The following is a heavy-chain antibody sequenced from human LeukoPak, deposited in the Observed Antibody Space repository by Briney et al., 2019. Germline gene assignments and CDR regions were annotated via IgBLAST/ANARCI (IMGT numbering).Heavy chain of an antibody. Sequence: KPSETLSLTCAAYGGPFSGYYWSWIRQPPGKGLEWIGEINHSGSTNYNPSLKSRVTISVDTSKNQFSLKLSSVTAADTAVYYCARDSSGWQRRAFDIWGQGTMVTVSS. CDR1: GGPFSGYY. J-gene: IGHJ3*02. V-gene: IGHV4-34*01. D-gene: IGHD6-19*01. CDR3: ARDSSGWQRRAFDI. CDR2: INHSGST.